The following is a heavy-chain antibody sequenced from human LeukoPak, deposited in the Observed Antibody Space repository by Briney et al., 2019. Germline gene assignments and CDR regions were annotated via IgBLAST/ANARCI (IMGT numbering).Heavy chain of an antibody. Sequence: GGSLRLSCAASGFTFSSYAMSWVRQAPGKGLEWVSAISGSGGSTYYADSVKGRFTISRDNSKNTLYLQMNSLRAEDTAVYYCAKFTRPLSYSSGWYKYWGQGTLVTVSS. CDR1: GFTFSSYA. CDR2: ISGSGGST. V-gene: IGHV3-23*01. D-gene: IGHD6-19*01. CDR3: AKFTRPLSYSSGWYKY. J-gene: IGHJ4*02.